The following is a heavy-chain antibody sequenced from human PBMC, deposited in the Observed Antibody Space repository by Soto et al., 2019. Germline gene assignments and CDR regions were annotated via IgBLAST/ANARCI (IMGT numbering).Heavy chain of an antibody. CDR1: GGSISGYF. J-gene: IGHJ4*02. CDR3: ARTRDAGYFDY. CDR2: IHYRGST. D-gene: IGHD2-2*01. Sequence: SETLSLTCTVSGGSISGYFWSWIRQPPGKGLEWIGYIHYRGSTKYNPSLQSRLTISVDTSKDQFSLKLSSATAADTAVYYCARTRDAGYFDYWGQGTLVTVSS. V-gene: IGHV4-59*12.